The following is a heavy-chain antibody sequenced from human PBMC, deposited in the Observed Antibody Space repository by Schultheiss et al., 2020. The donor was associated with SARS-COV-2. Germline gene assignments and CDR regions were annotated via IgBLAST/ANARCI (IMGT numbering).Heavy chain of an antibody. V-gene: IGHV3-21*01. J-gene: IGHJ6*02. Sequence: GESLKISCAASGFTFSSYSMNWVRQAPGKGLEWVSSISSSSSYIYYADSVKGRFTISRDNAKNSLYLQMNSLRAEDTAVYYCARARVGFPDMDVWGQGTTVTVSS. CDR1: GFTFSSYS. CDR3: ARARVGFPDMDV. CDR2: ISSSSSYI.